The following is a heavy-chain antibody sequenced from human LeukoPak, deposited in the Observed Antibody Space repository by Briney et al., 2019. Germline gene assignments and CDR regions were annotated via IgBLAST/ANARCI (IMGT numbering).Heavy chain of an antibody. CDR2: ISVYNGNT. CDR1: GYTFSSYG. V-gene: IGHV1-18*01. J-gene: IGHJ6*02. Sequence: ASVTVSCKASGYTFSSYGISWVRQAPGQGLEWMGWISVYNGNTNYAQKVQDRVTVTTDTSTGTAYMELRSLRSDDTAVYFCARSEAVAGTMGYYFYGLDVWGQGTTVTVSS. D-gene: IGHD6-19*01. CDR3: ARSEAVAGTMGYYFYGLDV.